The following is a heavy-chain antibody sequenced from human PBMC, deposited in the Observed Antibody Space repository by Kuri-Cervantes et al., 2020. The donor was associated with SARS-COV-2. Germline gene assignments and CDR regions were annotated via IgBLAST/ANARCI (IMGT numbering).Heavy chain of an antibody. J-gene: IGHJ5*02. V-gene: IGHV4-30-4*08. Sequence: LRLTCTVSGGSISSGDYYWSWIRQPPGKGLEWIGYIYYSGSTYYNPSLKSRVTISVDTSKNQFSLKLSSVTAADTAVYYCAREADYYDSSGYQVDWFDPWGQGTLVTVSS. D-gene: IGHD3-22*01. CDR3: AREADYYDSSGYQVDWFDP. CDR2: IYYSGST. CDR1: GGSISSGDYY.